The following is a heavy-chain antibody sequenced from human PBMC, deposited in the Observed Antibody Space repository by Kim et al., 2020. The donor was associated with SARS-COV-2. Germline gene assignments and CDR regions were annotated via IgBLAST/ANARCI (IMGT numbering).Heavy chain of an antibody. CDR2: IVGSDAT. CDR3: AKRLMPSGFNS. Sequence: GGSLRLSCAASGFAFSDHTMSWVRQTPGKGLEWVSSIVGSDATFYADSVKGRFTISRDNSRNTLYLQMNSLRVEDTALYYCAKRLMPSGFNSWGQGTQVTLSS. V-gene: IGHV3-23*01. D-gene: IGHD3-16*01. J-gene: IGHJ4*02. CDR1: GFAFSDHT.